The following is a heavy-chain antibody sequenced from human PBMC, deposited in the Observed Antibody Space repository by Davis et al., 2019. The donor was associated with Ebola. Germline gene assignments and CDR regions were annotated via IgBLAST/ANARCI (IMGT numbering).Heavy chain of an antibody. CDR2: INAGNGNT. J-gene: IGHJ4*02. V-gene: IGHV1-3*01. CDR1: GYTFTSYA. Sequence: AASVKVSCKASGYTFTSYAMHWVRQAPGQRLEWMGWINAGNGNTKYSQKFQGRVTITRDTSASTAYMELSSLRSEDTAVYYCARVSEDIVLVPAAFDYWGQGTLVTVSS. D-gene: IGHD2-2*01. CDR3: ARVSEDIVLVPAAFDY.